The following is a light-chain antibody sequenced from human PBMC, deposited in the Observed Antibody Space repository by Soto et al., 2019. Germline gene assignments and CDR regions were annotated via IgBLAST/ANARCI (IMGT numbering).Light chain of an antibody. CDR3: STWDDSRRV. CDR2: NND. CDR1: NSTIGRKI. J-gene: IGLJ3*02. V-gene: IGLV1-44*01. Sequence: QSVLTQPTSASGTPGQRVTISCSGGNSTIGRKIVNWYQQHPGMAPKLFIYNNDQRPSGVPDRFSGSKSGTSASLAISGLQSEDEAPYFCSTWDDSRRVFGGGTKLTVL.